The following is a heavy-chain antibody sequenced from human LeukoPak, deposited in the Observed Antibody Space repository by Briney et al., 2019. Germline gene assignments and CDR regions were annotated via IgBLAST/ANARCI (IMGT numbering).Heavy chain of an antibody. Sequence: SETLSLTCTVSGGSISSYYWSWIRQPPGKGLEWIGYIYYSGSTNYNPSLKSRVTISVDPSKNQFSLKLSSVTAADTAVYYCATTSGYSYGPAFDYWGQGTLVTVSS. CDR1: GGSISSYY. CDR2: IYYSGST. J-gene: IGHJ4*02. D-gene: IGHD5-18*01. CDR3: ATTSGYSYGPAFDY. V-gene: IGHV4-59*01.